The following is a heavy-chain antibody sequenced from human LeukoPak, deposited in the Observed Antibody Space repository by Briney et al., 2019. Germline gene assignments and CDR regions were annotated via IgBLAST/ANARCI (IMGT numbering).Heavy chain of an antibody. V-gene: IGHV3-23*01. Sequence: PGGSLRLSCAASGFTFSSYAMSWVRQAPGKGLEWVSAISGSGGSTYYADSVKGRFTISRDNSKNTLYLQMNSLRAEDTAVYYCARDASSMIVVAEPGLPYDYWGQGTLVTVSS. CDR3: ARDASSMIVVAEPGLPYDY. CDR1: GFTFSSYA. J-gene: IGHJ4*02. CDR2: ISGSGGST. D-gene: IGHD3-22*01.